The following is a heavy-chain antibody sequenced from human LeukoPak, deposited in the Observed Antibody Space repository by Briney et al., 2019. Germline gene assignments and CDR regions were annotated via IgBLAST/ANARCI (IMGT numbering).Heavy chain of an antibody. J-gene: IGHJ6*03. CDR2: IKQDGSEK. Sequence: GGSLRLSCAASGFTFSSYWMSWVRQAPGKGLEWVANIKQDGSEKYYVDSVKGRFTISRDNAKNSLYLQMNSLRAEDTAVYYCARVDVTTTYYYYYYMDVWGKGTTVTISS. CDR1: GFTFSSYW. CDR3: ARVDVTTTYYYYYYMDV. V-gene: IGHV3-7*01. D-gene: IGHD4-17*01.